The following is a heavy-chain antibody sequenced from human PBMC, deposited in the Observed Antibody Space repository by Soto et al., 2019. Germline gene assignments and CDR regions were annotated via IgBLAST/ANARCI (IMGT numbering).Heavy chain of an antibody. CDR1: GYTFTSYY. J-gene: IGHJ6*02. CDR2: INPSGGRT. Sequence: QVQLVQSGAEVKKPGASVKVSCKASGYTFTSYYMHWVRQAPGQGLEWMGIINPSGGRTSYGQKFWGRLTMTRNTSTSTVNMGLSSLRSEDTAVYYCARGTYDFSPHYYYYYCMDLWGQGTTVTLSS. D-gene: IGHD3-3*01. V-gene: IGHV1-46*01. CDR3: ARGTYDFSPHYYYYYCMDL.